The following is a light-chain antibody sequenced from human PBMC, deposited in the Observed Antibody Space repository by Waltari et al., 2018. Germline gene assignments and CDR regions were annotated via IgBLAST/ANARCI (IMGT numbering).Light chain of an antibody. V-gene: IGLV1-44*01. CDR3: AAWDDSRNGHVV. Sequence: QSVLTQPPSASGAPGQRGTIYCSGSSSNIGSTTVNWYQQPPGTAPKLLIYKNDRRPSGVPDRFSGSKSDNSASLTISWLQSEDEADYYCAAWDDSRNGHVVFGGGTKVTVL. CDR2: KND. CDR1: SSNIGSTT. J-gene: IGLJ2*01.